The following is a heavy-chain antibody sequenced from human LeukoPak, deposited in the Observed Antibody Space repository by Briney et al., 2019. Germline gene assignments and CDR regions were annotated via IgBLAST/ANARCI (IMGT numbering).Heavy chain of an antibody. V-gene: IGHV4-59*01. J-gene: IGHJ5*02. Sequence: PSETLSLTCTVSGGSISGYYWSWIRQPPGKGLEWIGYIYYSGSTNYNPSLKSRVTISVDTSKNQFSLKLSSVTAADPAVYYCARQEQQLIYNWFDPWGQGTLVTVSS. CDR2: IYYSGST. CDR1: GGSISGYY. CDR3: ARQEQQLIYNWFDP. D-gene: IGHD6-13*01.